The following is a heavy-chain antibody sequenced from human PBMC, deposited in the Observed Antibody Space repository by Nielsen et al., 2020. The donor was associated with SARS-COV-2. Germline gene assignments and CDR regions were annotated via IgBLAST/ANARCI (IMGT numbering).Heavy chain of an antibody. Sequence: ASVKVSCKASGYTFTGYYMHWVRQAPGQGLEWMGRINPNSGGTNYAQKFQGRVTMTRDTSISTAYMELSRLRSDDTALYYCASQGNPDYFDFDYWGQGTLVTVSS. V-gene: IGHV1-2*06. J-gene: IGHJ4*02. CDR1: GYTFTGYY. D-gene: IGHD2/OR15-2a*01. CDR2: INPNSGGT. CDR3: ASQGNPDYFDFDY.